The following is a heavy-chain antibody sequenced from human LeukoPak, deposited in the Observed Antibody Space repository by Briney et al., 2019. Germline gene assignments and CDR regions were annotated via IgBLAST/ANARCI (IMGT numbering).Heavy chain of an antibody. CDR1: GASISSYY. Sequence: ASETLSLICTVSGASISSYYWSWIRQPPGKGLEWLGDIYYSGSIKYNPSLKSRVTMSVDTSKNQFSLKLSSVTAADTAIYYCARENPSGYYNRPIDYWGQGTLVTVSS. J-gene: IGHJ4*02. V-gene: IGHV4-59*01. CDR3: ARENPSGYYNRPIDY. D-gene: IGHD3-22*01. CDR2: IYYSGSI.